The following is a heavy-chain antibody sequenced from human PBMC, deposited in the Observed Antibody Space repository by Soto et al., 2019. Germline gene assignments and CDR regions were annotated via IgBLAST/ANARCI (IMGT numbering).Heavy chain of an antibody. CDR1: GFTFSSYG. J-gene: IGHJ6*02. V-gene: IGHV3-33*01. CDR3: ARESGYDYFHYGTDV. CDR2: IWYDGSNK. D-gene: IGHD5-12*01. Sequence: GGSLRLSCAASGFTFSSYGMHWVRQAPGKGLEWVAVIWYDGSNKYYADSVKGRFTISRDNSKNTLYLQMNSLRAEDTAVYYCARESGYDYFHYGTDVWGQGTTVTVSS.